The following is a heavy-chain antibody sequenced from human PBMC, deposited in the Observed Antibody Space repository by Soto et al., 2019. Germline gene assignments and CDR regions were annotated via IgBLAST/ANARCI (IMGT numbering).Heavy chain of an antibody. D-gene: IGHD1-20*01. CDR1: GFTFTNYG. Sequence: QVQLVESGGGVVQPGRSLRLSCAASGFTFTNYGFHWVRQDPGKGLEWVAAIWSDGNNRYNGGAVEGRFTIYKDNSKNMLYLQMNDLIVEDTALYYCARDSIRVPADFDYWGQGTLVTVSS. CDR2: IWSDGNNR. J-gene: IGHJ4*02. CDR3: ARDSIRVPADFDY. V-gene: IGHV3-33*01.